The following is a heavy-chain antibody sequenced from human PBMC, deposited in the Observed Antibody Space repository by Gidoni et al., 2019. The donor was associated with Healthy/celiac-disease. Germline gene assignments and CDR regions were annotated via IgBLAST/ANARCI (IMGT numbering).Heavy chain of an antibody. CDR3: AKDGAHTTQGVSPWGIFDY. J-gene: IGHJ4*02. CDR1: GSTFIDYG. D-gene: IGHD3-16*01. Sequence: QLQLVESGGGVAQPGRSLSPPCAASGSTFIDYGFHWVRQAPGKGLEWVAVISYNGSNKYYTDSVEGRFNISRDNSKNTLYLQMNSLRVEDTAVYYCAKDGAHTTQGVSPWGIFDYWGQGTLVTVSS. CDR2: ISYNGSNK. V-gene: IGHV3-30*18.